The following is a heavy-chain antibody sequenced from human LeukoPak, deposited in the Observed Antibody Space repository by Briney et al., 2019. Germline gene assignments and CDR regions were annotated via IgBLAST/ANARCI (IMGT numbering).Heavy chain of an antibody. CDR3: ARAPTSDYYGSGSGY. Sequence: PSETLSLTCAVYGGSFSGYYWSWIRQPPGKGLEWIGEINHSGSTNYNPSLKSRVTISVDTSKNQFSLKLSSVTAADTAVYYCARAPTSDYYGSGSGYWGQGTLVTVSS. J-gene: IGHJ4*02. D-gene: IGHD3-10*01. CDR1: GGSFSGYY. CDR2: INHSGST. V-gene: IGHV4-34*01.